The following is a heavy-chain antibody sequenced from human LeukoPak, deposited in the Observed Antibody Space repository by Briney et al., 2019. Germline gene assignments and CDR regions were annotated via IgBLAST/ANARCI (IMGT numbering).Heavy chain of an antibody. Sequence: GGSLRLSCVASGFSFSTYWMHWVRQAPGKGLVWVSRIDNGGTTTLYADSVRGRFTISRDNAKNTLYLQMNSLRAEDTAVYYCARVLGTYFDYWGQGTLVTVSS. CDR2: IDNGGTTT. J-gene: IGHJ4*02. CDR3: ARVLGTYFDY. D-gene: IGHD7-27*01. V-gene: IGHV3-74*01. CDR1: GFSFSTYW.